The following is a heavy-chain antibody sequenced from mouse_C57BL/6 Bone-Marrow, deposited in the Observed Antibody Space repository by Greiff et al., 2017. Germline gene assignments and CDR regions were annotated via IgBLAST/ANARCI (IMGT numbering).Heavy chain of an antibody. CDR2: INPYNGGT. V-gene: IGHV1-19*01. Sequence: VQLKQSGPVLVKPGASVKMSCKASGYTFTDYYMNWVKQSHGKSLEWIGVINPYNGGTSYNQKFKGKATLTVDKSSSTAYMELNSLTSEDSAVYYCQFITTVVADYWGQGTTLTVSS. D-gene: IGHD1-1*01. J-gene: IGHJ2*01. CDR1: GYTFTDYY. CDR3: QFITTVVADY.